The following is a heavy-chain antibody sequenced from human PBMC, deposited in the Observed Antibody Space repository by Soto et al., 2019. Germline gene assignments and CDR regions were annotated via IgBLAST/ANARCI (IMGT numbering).Heavy chain of an antibody. Sequence: QVQLVESGGGVVQPGRSLRLSCAASGFTFSSYGMHWVRQAPGKGLEWVAVISYDGSSKYYADSVKGRFTISRDNSKNTLYLHMNSLRAEDTAVYYCAKESVVVITDYWGQGTLVTVSS. CDR1: GFTFSSYG. D-gene: IGHD3-22*01. CDR2: ISYDGSSK. V-gene: IGHV3-30*18. J-gene: IGHJ4*02. CDR3: AKESVVVITDY.